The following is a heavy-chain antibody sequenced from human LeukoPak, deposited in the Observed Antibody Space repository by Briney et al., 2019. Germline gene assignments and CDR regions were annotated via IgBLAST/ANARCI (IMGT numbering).Heavy chain of an antibody. Sequence: PGGSLRLSCAASGFTFSSYAMSWVRQAPGKGLEWVSAISGSGGSTYYADSVKGRFTISRDNSKNTLYLQMNSLRAEDTAVYYCASGNDYDYVWGSYRSPFDYWGQGTLVTVSS. CDR1: GFTFSSYA. D-gene: IGHD3-16*02. CDR3: ASGNDYDYVWGSYRSPFDY. CDR2: ISGSGGST. V-gene: IGHV3-23*01. J-gene: IGHJ4*02.